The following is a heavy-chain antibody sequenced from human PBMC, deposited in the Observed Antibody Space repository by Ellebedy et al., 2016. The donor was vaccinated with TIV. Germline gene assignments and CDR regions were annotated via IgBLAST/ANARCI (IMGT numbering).Heavy chain of an antibody. CDR3: ARVYYYGSGIFWFDP. J-gene: IGHJ5*02. CDR2: IYYSGST. D-gene: IGHD3-10*01. V-gene: IGHV4-39*01. Sequence: SETLSLXCTVSGGSISSYYWGWIRQPPGKGLEWIGSIYYSGSTYYNPSLKSRVTISVDTSKNQFSLKLSSVTAADTAVYYCARVYYYGSGIFWFDPWGQGTLVTVSS. CDR1: GGSISSYY.